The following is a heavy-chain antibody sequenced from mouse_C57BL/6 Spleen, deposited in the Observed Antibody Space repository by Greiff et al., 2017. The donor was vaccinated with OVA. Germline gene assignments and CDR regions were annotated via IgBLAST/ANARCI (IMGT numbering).Heavy chain of an antibody. D-gene: IGHD1-1*01. J-gene: IGHJ4*01. CDR2: INPNNGGT. CDR1: GYTFTDYN. V-gene: IGHV1-18*01. CDR3: ARTEGDYYYGSSYAMDY. Sequence: EVQLQQSGPELVKPGASVKIPCKASGYTFTDYNMDWVKQSHGKSLEWIGDINPNNGGTIYNQKFKGKATLTVDKSSSTAYMELRSLTSEDTAVYYCARTEGDYYYGSSYAMDYWGQGTSVTVSS.